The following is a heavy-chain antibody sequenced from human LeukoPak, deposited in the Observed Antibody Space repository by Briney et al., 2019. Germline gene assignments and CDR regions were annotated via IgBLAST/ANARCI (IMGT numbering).Heavy chain of an antibody. Sequence: PGGSLRLSCVPSGFTFSSYWMSWVRQAPGKGLEWVANIKQDGSEKYYVGSVKGRFIISRDNAKNSLYLQMNSLRAEDTAMYYCARAMEPYYDSNGCDYWGQGTPVTVSS. D-gene: IGHD3-22*01. CDR3: ARAMEPYYDSNGCDY. J-gene: IGHJ4*02. V-gene: IGHV3-7*01. CDR1: GFTFSSYW. CDR2: IKQDGSEK.